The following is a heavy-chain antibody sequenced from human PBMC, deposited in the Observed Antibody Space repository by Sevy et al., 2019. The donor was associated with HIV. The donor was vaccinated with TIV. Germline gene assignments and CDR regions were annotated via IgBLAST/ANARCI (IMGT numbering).Heavy chain of an antibody. V-gene: IGHV4-38-2*02. CDR1: GYSISSGYY. D-gene: IGHD3-10*01. CDR3: ARDRRYYGSGPFDP. CDR2: IYHSGST. Sequence: SETLSLTCAVSGYSISSGYYWGWIRQPPGKGLEWIGSIYHSGSTYYNPSLKSRVTISVDTSKNQFSLKLSSVTAADTAVYYCARDRRYYGSGPFDPWGQGTLVTVSS. J-gene: IGHJ5*02.